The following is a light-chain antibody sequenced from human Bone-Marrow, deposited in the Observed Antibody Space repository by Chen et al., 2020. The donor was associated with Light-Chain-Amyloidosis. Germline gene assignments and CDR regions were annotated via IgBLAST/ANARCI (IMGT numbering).Light chain of an antibody. Sequence: SYELTQPPSVSVSPGQTARITCSGDDLPTKYAYWYQQKPGQAPVLVIHRDTERPSGLSARFSGSNSGTTATFTISGVQAEDEADYHCQSADSSGTYEVIFGGGTKLTVL. J-gene: IGLJ2*01. CDR2: RDT. CDR1: DLPTKY. CDR3: QSADSSGTYEVI. V-gene: IGLV3-25*03.